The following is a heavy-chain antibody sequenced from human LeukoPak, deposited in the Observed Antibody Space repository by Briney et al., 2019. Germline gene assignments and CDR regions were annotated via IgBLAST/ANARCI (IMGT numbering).Heavy chain of an antibody. J-gene: IGHJ4*02. CDR2: ISYDGSNK. Sequence: PGGSLRLSCAASGFTFSSYAMHWVRQAPGKGLEWVAVISYDGSNKYYADSVKGRFTISRDNSKNTLYLQMNSLRAEDTAVYYCARGKDTAMVPSLDYWGQGTLVTVSS. V-gene: IGHV3-30-3*01. CDR1: GFTFSSYA. D-gene: IGHD5-18*01. CDR3: ARGKDTAMVPSLDY.